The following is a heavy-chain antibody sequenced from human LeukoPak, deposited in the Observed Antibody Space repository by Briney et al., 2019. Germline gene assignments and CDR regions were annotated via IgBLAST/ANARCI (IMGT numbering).Heavy chain of an antibody. D-gene: IGHD6-19*01. Sequence: WASVTVSCKASGYTFTGYYMHWVRQAPGQGLEWMGRINPNSGGTNYAQKFQGRVTMTRDTSISTAYMELSRLSSDDTAVYSCASSPLTVAGPFDYWGQRTLVTVSS. J-gene: IGHJ4*02. CDR1: GYTFTGYY. V-gene: IGHV1-2*06. CDR3: ASSPLTVAGPFDY. CDR2: INPNSGGT.